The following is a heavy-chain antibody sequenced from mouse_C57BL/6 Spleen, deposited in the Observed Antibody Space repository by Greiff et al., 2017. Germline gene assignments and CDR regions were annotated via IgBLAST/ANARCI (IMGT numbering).Heavy chain of an antibody. J-gene: IGHJ2*01. CDR2: IYPGSGST. D-gene: IGHD2-4*01. Sequence: VQLQQSGAELVKPGASVKMSCKASGYTFTSYWITWVKQRPGQGLEWIGDIYPGSGSTNYNEKFKSKATLTVDTSSSTAYMQLSSLTSEDSAVYYCARDYDYDVGYFDYWGQGTTLTVSS. CDR1: GYTFTSYW. V-gene: IGHV1-55*01. CDR3: ARDYDYDVGYFDY.